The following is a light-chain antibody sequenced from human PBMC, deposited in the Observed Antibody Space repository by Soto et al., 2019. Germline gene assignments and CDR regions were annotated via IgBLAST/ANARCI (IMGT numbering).Light chain of an antibody. V-gene: IGKV1-5*03. J-gene: IGKJ1*01. Sequence: DIQRTQSPSTLSASVVDRVTITCRASQSISSWLAWYQQKPGKAPKLLIYKASSLESGVPLRFSGSGSGTEFTLTISGLQPDDFATYYCQQYNSYPTFGQGTKV. CDR3: QQYNSYPT. CDR1: QSISSW. CDR2: KAS.